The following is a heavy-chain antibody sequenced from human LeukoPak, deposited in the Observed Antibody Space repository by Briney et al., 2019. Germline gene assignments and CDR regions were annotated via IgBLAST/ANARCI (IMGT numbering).Heavy chain of an antibody. V-gene: IGHV1-8*01. CDR2: MNPNSGNT. D-gene: IGHD5-18*01. CDR3: ARASAMAEWFDS. Sequence: ASVKVSCKASGYTFTSYDINWVRQATGQGLEWMGWMNPNSGNTGYAQKFQGRVTMTRNTSISTAYMELSSLRSEDTAVYYCARASAMAEWFDSWGQGTLVTVSS. CDR1: GYTFTSYD. J-gene: IGHJ5*01.